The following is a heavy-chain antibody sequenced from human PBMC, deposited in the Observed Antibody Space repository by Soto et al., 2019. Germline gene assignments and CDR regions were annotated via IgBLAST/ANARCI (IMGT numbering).Heavy chain of an antibody. CDR2: ISYDGSNK. J-gene: IGHJ5*02. CDR1: GFTFSSYA. CDR3: ASRESPYGYYRPLDA. V-gene: IGHV3-30-3*01. D-gene: IGHD4-17*01. Sequence: QVQLVESGGGVVQPGRSLRLSCAASGFTFSSYAMHWVRQAPGKGLEWVAVISYDGSNKYYADSVKGRFTISRDNSKNTLYLQKNSLIAEDTAVYYCASRESPYGYYRPLDAWGQGTLVTVSS.